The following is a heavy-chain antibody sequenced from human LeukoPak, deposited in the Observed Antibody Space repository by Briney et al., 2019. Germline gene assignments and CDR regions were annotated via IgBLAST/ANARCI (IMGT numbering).Heavy chain of an antibody. Sequence: GGSLRLSCAASGFTFSSYGMHWVRQAPGKGLEWVAVIWYDGSNKYYADSVKGRFTISRDESENSLLLQMNSLKTEDTAVYYCARGYNSFDSWGQGTLVTVSS. CDR2: IWYDGSNK. J-gene: IGHJ4*02. CDR3: ARGYNSFDS. V-gene: IGHV3-33*01. D-gene: IGHD1-1*01. CDR1: GFTFSSYG.